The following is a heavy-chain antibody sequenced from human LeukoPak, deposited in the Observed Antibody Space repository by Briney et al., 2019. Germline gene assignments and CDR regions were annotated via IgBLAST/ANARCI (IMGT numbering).Heavy chain of an antibody. CDR1: GGSFSGYY. D-gene: IGHD6-13*01. CDR2: INHSGST. V-gene: IGHV4-34*01. Sequence: SETLSLTCAVYGGSFSGYYWSWIRQPPGKGLEWIGEINHSGSTNYNPSLKSRVTISVDTSKNQFSLKLSSVTAADTAVYYCARLRGKAAAGQYYYYYMDVWGKGTTATVSS. J-gene: IGHJ6*03. CDR3: ARLRGKAAAGQYYYYYMDV.